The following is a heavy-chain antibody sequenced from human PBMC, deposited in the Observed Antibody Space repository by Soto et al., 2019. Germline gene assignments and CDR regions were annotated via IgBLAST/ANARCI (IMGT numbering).Heavy chain of an antibody. Sequence: SVKVSCKASGYTFTGYYMHWVRQAPGQGLEWMGWINPNSGGTNYAQKFQGRVTMTRDTSISTAYMELSRLRSDDTAVYYCARGGVSYGDYEGIYYYYDGMDVWGQGTTVTVSS. CDR2: INPNSGGT. J-gene: IGHJ6*02. V-gene: IGHV1-2*02. D-gene: IGHD4-17*01. CDR1: GYTFTGYY. CDR3: ARGGVSYGDYEGIYYYYDGMDV.